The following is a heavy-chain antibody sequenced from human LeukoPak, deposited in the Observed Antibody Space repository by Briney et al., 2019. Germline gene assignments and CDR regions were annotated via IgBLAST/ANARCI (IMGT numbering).Heavy chain of an antibody. D-gene: IGHD5/OR15-5a*01. CDR3: ARAVSYYYYYMDV. CDR1: GFTFSNYA. J-gene: IGHJ6*03. CDR2: ISSNGGST. V-gene: IGHV3-64*01. Sequence: PGGSLRLSCAASGFTFSNYAMSWVRQAPGKGLEYVSAISSNGGSTYYANSVKGRFTISRDNSKNTLYLQMGSLRAEDMAVYYCARAVSYYYYYMDVWGKGTTATVSS.